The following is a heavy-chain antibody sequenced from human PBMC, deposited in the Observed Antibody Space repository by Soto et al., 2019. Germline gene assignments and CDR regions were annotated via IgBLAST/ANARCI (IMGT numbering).Heavy chain of an antibody. D-gene: IGHD3-22*01. CDR3: ASLGGVYDRSA. Sequence: QVQLQEAGPGLVKPSQTLSLTCTVSGVSIRSGRYYWSWIRQHPGKGLEWIGYIYYSGSTNYNPSLKTRVTISADTSKNQFSLKLPSVTAADTAVYYCASLGGVYDRSAWGRGTLVTVSS. J-gene: IGHJ4*01. V-gene: IGHV4-31*03. CDR2: IYYSGST. CDR1: GVSIRSGRYY.